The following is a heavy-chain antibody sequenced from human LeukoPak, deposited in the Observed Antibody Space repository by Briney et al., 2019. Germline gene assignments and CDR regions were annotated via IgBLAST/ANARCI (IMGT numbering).Heavy chain of an antibody. D-gene: IGHD4-11*01. Sequence: SQTLSLTCTVSGDSISSGGYYWSWIRQHPGKGLEWVGYIYHSGSSGSTYYNPSLKSRLTISLDTSKNQFSLKVSAVTAADTAVYYCARVVTYNNYVWFDPWGQGTLVTVFS. CDR3: ARVVTYNNYVWFDP. CDR2: IYHSGSSGST. J-gene: IGHJ5*02. CDR1: GDSISSGGYY. V-gene: IGHV4-31*03.